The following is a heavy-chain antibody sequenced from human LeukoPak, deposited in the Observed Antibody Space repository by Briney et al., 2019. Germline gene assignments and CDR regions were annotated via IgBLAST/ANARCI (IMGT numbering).Heavy chain of an antibody. V-gene: IGHV3-30*18. CDR2: ISYDGSNK. CDR1: GFTFSSYG. J-gene: IGHJ4*02. CDR3: AKDLEGYYDSSGYPQALDY. D-gene: IGHD3-22*01. Sequence: GGSLRLSCAASGFTFSSYGMHWVRQAPGKGLEWVAVISYDGSNKYYADSVKGRPTISRDNSKNTLYLQMNSLRAEDTAVYYCAKDLEGYYDSSGYPQALDYWGQGTLVTVSS.